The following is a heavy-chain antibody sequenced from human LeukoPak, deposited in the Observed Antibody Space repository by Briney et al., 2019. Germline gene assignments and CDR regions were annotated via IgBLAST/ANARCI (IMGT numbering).Heavy chain of an antibody. Sequence: GGSLRLSCAASGFLSSSYAMSWVRQAPGKGLEWVAAVVGDAVTFYGESVKGRFTISRDNSKNTLYLQMNSLRVEDTAIYYCAKGNTQWELYDYWGQGTLVTVSS. CDR3: AKGNTQWELYDY. CDR1: GFLSSSYA. CDR2: VVGDAVT. D-gene: IGHD4-23*01. J-gene: IGHJ4*02. V-gene: IGHV3-23*01.